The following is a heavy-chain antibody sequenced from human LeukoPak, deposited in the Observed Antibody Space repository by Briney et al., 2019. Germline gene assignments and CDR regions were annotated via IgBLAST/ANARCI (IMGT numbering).Heavy chain of an antibody. Sequence: KVGESLKISCKGSGYSFTSYWIGWVRQMPGKGLEWMGIIYPGDSDTRYSPSFQGQVTISADKSISTAYLQWSSLKASDTAMYYCARQGAYCSSTSCYTLNWFDPWGQGTLVTVSS. CDR2: IYPGDSDT. J-gene: IGHJ5*02. CDR3: ARQGAYCSSTSCYTLNWFDP. CDR1: GYSFTSYW. V-gene: IGHV5-51*01. D-gene: IGHD2-2*02.